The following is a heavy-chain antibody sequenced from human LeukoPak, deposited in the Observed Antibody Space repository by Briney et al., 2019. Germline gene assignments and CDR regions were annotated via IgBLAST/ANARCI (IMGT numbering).Heavy chain of an antibody. CDR2: INQSGFT. V-gene: IGHV4-34*01. CDR3: ATQSSSDYFYYTDV. Sequence: SSETLSLTCAVSGESFSGYFWNWIRQPPGKGLEWIGEINQSGFTKYNPSLTSRVTISIDTSKNHFSLKLTSVTAADTAVYYCATQSSSDYFYYTDVWGKGTTVTVPS. J-gene: IGHJ6*03. CDR1: GESFSGYF. D-gene: IGHD3-16*02.